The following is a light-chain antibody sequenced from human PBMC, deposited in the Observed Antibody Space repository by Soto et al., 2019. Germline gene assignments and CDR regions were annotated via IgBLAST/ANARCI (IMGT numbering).Light chain of an antibody. V-gene: IGKV1-39*01. Sequence: DVQMTQSPSSVPASIGDTATVTGRAIQDINVYLNLYQQKPGEVPKLLIYSASTLHSGVPSRFTGSGSETDFTLTIRSLQPEDFATYYCQQSYSTPITFGQGTRLEIK. J-gene: IGKJ5*01. CDR3: QQSYSTPIT. CDR2: SAS. CDR1: QDINVY.